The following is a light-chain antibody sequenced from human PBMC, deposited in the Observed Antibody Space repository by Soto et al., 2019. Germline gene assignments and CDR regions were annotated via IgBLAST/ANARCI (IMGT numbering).Light chain of an antibody. J-gene: IGKJ1*01. CDR3: MQGTLWWT. Sequence: DIVMSQTPLSLSVTPGQPASISCRSSESLVYTNGNTYLSWYHQRPGQPPRLLIHRVSNRFSGVPERFSGSGAATYFTLKISSVEVEDVGIYYCMQGTLWWTFGQGTKVEI. V-gene: IGKV2-24*01. CDR1: ESLVYTNGNTY. CDR2: RVS.